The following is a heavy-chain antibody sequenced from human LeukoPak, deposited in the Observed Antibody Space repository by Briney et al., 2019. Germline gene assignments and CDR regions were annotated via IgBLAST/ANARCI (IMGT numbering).Heavy chain of an antibody. CDR1: GGSFSGYS. J-gene: IGHJ4*02. CDR3: ARVNDYDANSRSDFDY. CDR2: INHSGST. V-gene: IGHV4-34*01. D-gene: IGHD4-23*01. Sequence: SETLSLTCAGYGGSFSGYSWSWLRQPPGKGLEWIGEINHSGSTNYNPSLNSRVTISVDTSKNQFSLKLSSVTAADTAVYYCARVNDYDANSRSDFDYWVRGTLVTVSS.